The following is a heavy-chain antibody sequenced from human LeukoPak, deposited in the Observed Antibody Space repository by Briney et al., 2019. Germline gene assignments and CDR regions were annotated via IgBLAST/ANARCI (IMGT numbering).Heavy chain of an antibody. V-gene: IGHV3-21*01. D-gene: IGHD1-26*01. J-gene: IGHJ4*02. Sequence: GGSLRLSCAASGFTFSSYSMNWVRQAPGKGLEWVSSITTSSSYIYYADSVKGRFTISRDNAKNSLYLQMDSLRAEDTAVYYCARVSGTYTVDYYFDYWGQGTLVTVSS. CDR3: ARVSGTYTVDYYFDY. CDR2: ITTSSSYI. CDR1: GFTFSSYS.